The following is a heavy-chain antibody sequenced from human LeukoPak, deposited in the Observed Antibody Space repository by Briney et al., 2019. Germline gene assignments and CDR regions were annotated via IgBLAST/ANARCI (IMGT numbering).Heavy chain of an antibody. V-gene: IGHV3-7*03. D-gene: IGHD2-15*01. CDR2: KKQDGNQK. CDR1: GFTFSSDW. CDR3: VRGLVGYCSGGAWDGTCFDY. J-gene: IGHJ4*02. Sequence: PGGSLRLSCAASGFTFSSDWMSWVRQAPGKGLEWVAIKKQDGNQKNYVDSVKGRFTISRDNAKNSLYLQMYSLRAEDTAVYYCVRGLVGYCSGGAWDGTCFDYWGQGTLVSVSS.